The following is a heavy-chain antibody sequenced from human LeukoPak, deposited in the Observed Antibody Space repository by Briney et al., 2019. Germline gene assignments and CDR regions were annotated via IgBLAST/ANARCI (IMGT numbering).Heavy chain of an antibody. CDR1: GFTFSSYA. CDR3: AEGGYDQDFDY. Sequence: PGGSLRLSCAASGFTFSSYAMSWVRQAPGKGLEWVSGISGSGGITYYADSVKGRFTISRDNSKNTLYLQMDSLRAEDTAVYYCAEGGYDQDFDYWGQGALVTVSS. CDR2: ISGSGGIT. V-gene: IGHV3-23*01. D-gene: IGHD5-12*01. J-gene: IGHJ4*02.